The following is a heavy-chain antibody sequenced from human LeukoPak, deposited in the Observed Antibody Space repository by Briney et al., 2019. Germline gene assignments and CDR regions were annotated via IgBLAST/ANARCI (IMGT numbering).Heavy chain of an antibody. J-gene: IGHJ3*02. V-gene: IGHV4-34*01. Sequence: SETLSLTCAVYGGSFSGYYWSWIRQPPGKGLEWIGEINHSGSTNYNPSLRSRVTISVDTSKNQFSLKLSSVTAADTAVYYCARWLLGSGSYGVKAFDIWGQGTMVTVSS. CDR2: INHSGST. CDR3: ARWLLGSGSYGVKAFDI. CDR1: GGSFSGYY. D-gene: IGHD6-19*01.